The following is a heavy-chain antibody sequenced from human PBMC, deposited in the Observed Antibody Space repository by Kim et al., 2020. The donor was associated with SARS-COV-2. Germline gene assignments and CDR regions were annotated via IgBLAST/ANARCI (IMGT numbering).Heavy chain of an antibody. CDR1: GFTFSSYA. Sequence: GGSLRLSCAASGFTFSSYAMHWVRQAPGKGLEWVAVISYDGSNKYYADSVKGRFTISRYNSKNTLYLQMNSLRAEDTAVYYCARSLPTYYYGSVHFDYWGQGTLVTVSS. J-gene: IGHJ4*02. CDR3: ARSLPTYYYGSVHFDY. D-gene: IGHD3-10*01. V-gene: IGHV3-30*04. CDR2: ISYDGSNK.